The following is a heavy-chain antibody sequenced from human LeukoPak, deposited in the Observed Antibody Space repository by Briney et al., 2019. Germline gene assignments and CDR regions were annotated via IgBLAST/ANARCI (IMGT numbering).Heavy chain of an antibody. V-gene: IGHV3-21*01. J-gene: IGHJ6*03. CDR2: ISGSSYYI. CDR3: ARAMVLYYMDV. Sequence: GGSLRLSCAASGFTFSSYTINWVRQAPGKGLEWVSSISGSSYYIYYADSVRGRYTISRDNAKNSAYLQMNSLRAEDTAVYYCARAMVLYYMDVWGKGTTVTVSS. CDR1: GFTFSSYT. D-gene: IGHD3-10*01.